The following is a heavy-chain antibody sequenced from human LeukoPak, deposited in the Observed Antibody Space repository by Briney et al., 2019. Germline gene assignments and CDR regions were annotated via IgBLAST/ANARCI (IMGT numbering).Heavy chain of an antibody. D-gene: IGHD6-13*01. CDR2: MNPNSGAT. V-gene: IGHV1-8*01. Sequence: GASVKVSCKASGYTFTSYDFNWLRQATGQGPEWMGWMNPNSGATGYAQKFQGRITMTRSASINTAYMELTDLRSEDTAVYYCASKAPHIAAAGIEGYYGMDVWGQGTTVTVSS. CDR1: GYTFTSYD. CDR3: ASKAPHIAAAGIEGYYGMDV. J-gene: IGHJ6*02.